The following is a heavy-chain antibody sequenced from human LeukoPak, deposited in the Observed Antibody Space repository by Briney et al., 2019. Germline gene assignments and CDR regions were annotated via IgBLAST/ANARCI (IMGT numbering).Heavy chain of an antibody. Sequence: GGSLRLSCAASGFTFSDYYMSWIRQAPGKGLEWVSYISSSGSTIYYADSVKGRFTIARDNAKNSLYLQMNSLRAEDTAVYYCAREGVRGYSPIDYWGQGTLVTVSS. V-gene: IGHV3-11*01. CDR3: AREGVRGYSPIDY. CDR1: GFTFSDYY. CDR2: ISSSGSTI. J-gene: IGHJ4*02. D-gene: IGHD5-18*01.